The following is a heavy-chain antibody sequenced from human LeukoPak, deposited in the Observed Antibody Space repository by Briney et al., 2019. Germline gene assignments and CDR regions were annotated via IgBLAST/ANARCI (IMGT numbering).Heavy chain of an antibody. CDR3: ATGGVWDLLNY. Sequence: SVKVSCKASGGTFSSYAISWVRQAPGQGLEWMGGIIPIFGTTIYAQKFQGRVTMTEDTSTDTAYMELSSLRSEDTAVYFCATGGVWDLLNYWDQGTLVTVSS. V-gene: IGHV1-69*06. D-gene: IGHD1-26*01. CDR1: GGTFSSYA. CDR2: IIPIFGTT. J-gene: IGHJ4*02.